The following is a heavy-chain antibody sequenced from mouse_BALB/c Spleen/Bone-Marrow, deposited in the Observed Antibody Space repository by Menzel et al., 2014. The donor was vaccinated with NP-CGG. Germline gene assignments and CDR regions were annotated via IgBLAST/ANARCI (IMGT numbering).Heavy chain of an antibody. Sequence: VQLQQSGPGLVKPSQSLSLTCTVTGYSITSDYAWNWIRQFPGNKLEWMGYINYSGSTSYNPFLKSRISITRDTSKNQFFLQSNSVTTEDTATYYCARSLYFDVWGAGTTVTVSS. V-gene: IGHV3-2*02. CDR1: GYSITSDYA. J-gene: IGHJ1*01. CDR2: INYSGST. CDR3: ARSLYFDV.